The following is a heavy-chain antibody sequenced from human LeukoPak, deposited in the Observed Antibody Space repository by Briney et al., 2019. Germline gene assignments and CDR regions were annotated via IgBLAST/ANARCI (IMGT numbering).Heavy chain of an antibody. CDR1: GYTLTELS. V-gene: IGHV1-24*01. CDR3: ATVDMGGRNFDY. J-gene: IGHJ4*02. D-gene: IGHD2-15*01. Sequence: WASVKVSCKVSGYTLTELSMHWVRQAPGKGLEWMGGFDPEDGETIYAQKFQGRVTMTEDTSTDTAYMELSSLRSEDTAVYYCATVDMGGRNFDYWGQGTLVTVSS. CDR2: FDPEDGET.